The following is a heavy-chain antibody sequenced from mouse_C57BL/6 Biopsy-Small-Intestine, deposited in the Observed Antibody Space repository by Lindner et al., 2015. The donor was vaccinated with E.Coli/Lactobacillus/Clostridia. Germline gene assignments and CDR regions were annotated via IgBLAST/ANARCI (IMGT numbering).Heavy chain of an antibody. Sequence: VQLQESGAELVRPGASVKLSCTASGFNIKDDYMHWVKQRPEQGLEWIGRIDPANGNTKYAPKFQDKATITADTSSNTAYLQLSSLTSEDTAVYYRAPLAYWGQGTLVTVSA. V-gene: IGHV14-3*01. CDR1: GFNIKDDY. J-gene: IGHJ3*01. CDR2: IDPANGNT. CDR3: APLAY.